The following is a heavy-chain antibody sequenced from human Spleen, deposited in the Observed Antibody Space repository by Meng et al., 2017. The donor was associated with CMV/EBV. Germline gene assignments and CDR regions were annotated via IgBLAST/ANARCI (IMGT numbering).Heavy chain of an antibody. J-gene: IGHJ4*02. Sequence: GESLKISCAASGFTFSSYSMNWVRQAPGKGLEWVSSITSSSSSIYYADSVWGRFTISRDNAKNSLYLQMNSLRAEDTAVYYCAREKLYNSRPLDYWGQGTLVTVSS. CDR1: GFTFSSYS. D-gene: IGHD3-22*01. CDR2: ITSSSSSI. CDR3: AREKLYNSRPLDY. V-gene: IGHV3-21*01.